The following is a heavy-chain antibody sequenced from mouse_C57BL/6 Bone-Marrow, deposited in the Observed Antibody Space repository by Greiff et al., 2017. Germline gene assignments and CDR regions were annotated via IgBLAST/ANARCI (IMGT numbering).Heavy chain of an antibody. Sequence: EVQLQQSGPELVKPGASVTISCKASGYSFTDYNMNWVKQSNGQSLEWIGVINPNSGTTSYNQKFKGKATLTVDQSSSTAYMQLNSLTSEDSAVYYGAVGGTTVVAPYYAMDYWGQGTSVTVSS. CDR1: GYSFTDYN. CDR2: INPNSGTT. J-gene: IGHJ4*01. V-gene: IGHV1-39*01. D-gene: IGHD1-1*01. CDR3: AVGGTTVVAPYYAMDY.